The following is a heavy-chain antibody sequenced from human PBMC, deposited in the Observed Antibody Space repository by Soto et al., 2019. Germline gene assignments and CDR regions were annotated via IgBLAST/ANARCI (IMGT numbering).Heavy chain of an antibody. CDR3: AKASVAANDYYYGMDV. D-gene: IGHD2-15*01. V-gene: IGHV3-43*01. J-gene: IGHJ6*02. Sequence: PGGSLRLSXAASGSTFDDYTMHWVRQAPGKGLEWVSLISWDGGSTYYADSVKGRFTISRDNSKNSLYLQMNSLRTEDTALYYCAKASVAANDYYYGMDVWGQGTTVTVSS. CDR2: ISWDGGST. CDR1: GSTFDDYT.